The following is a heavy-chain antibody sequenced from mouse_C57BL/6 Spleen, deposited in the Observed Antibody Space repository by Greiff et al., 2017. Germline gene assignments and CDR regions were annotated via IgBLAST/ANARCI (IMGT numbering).Heavy chain of an antibody. D-gene: IGHD2-3*01. CDR1: GYAFSSSW. CDR2: LYPGDGDT. Sequence: QVQLQQSGPELVKPGASVKISCKASGYAFSSSWMNWVKQRPGKGLEWIGRLYPGDGDTNYNGKFKGKATLTADKSSSTAYMQLSSLTSEDSAVYFCAREEGWYFDYWGQGTTLTVSS. V-gene: IGHV1-82*01. CDR3: AREEGWYFDY. J-gene: IGHJ2*01.